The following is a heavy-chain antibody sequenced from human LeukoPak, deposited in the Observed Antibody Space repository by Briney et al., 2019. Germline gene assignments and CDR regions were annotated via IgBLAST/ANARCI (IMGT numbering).Heavy chain of an antibody. CDR2: IWFGGSNR. V-gene: IGHV3-33*01. CDR1: GFTFSNYG. CDR3: ARQFDGSHPNAFDI. J-gene: IGHJ3*02. Sequence: GRSLRLSCEASGFTFSNYGMHWVRQAPGKGLDWVGVIWFGGSNRYYADSVKGRFTISRDNSKNTLYLQMASLRVEDTAVYYCARQFDGSHPNAFDIWGQGTMVTVSS. D-gene: IGHD1-26*01.